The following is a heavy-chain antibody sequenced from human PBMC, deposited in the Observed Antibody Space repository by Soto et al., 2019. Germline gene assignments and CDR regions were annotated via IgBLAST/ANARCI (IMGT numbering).Heavy chain of an antibody. Sequence: QVQLQESGPGLVKPSPTLSLTCTVSGGSISSGDYYWSWIRQPPWNGLEWIGDIYYSGSTYYNPSLKSRLTISIDTSNNQLSLNLSSVTAADTAVYYCARDVDDSSGYYGALGYWGQGSLVTVSS. CDR1: GGSISSGDYY. CDR2: IYYSGST. CDR3: ARDVDDSSGYYGALGY. J-gene: IGHJ4*02. V-gene: IGHV4-30-4*01. D-gene: IGHD3-22*01.